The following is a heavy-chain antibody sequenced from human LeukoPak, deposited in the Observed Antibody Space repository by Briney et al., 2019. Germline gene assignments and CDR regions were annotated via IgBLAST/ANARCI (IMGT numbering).Heavy chain of an antibody. V-gene: IGHV4-34*01. J-gene: IGHJ6*02. D-gene: IGHD6-19*01. CDR3: ATLAVRYYYYGMDV. Sequence: SETLSLTCAVYGGSFSGYYWSWIRQPPGKGLEWIGEINHSGSTNYNPSLKSRATISVDTSKNQFSLKLSSVTAADTAVYYCATLAVRYYYYGMDVWGQGTTVTVSS. CDR2: INHSGST. CDR1: GGSFSGYY.